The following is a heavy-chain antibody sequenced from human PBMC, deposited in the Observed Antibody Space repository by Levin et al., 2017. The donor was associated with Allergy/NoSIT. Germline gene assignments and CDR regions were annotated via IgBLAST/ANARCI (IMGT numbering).Heavy chain of an antibody. J-gene: IGHJ4*02. V-gene: IGHV3-48*02. CDR3: ARDALGRDLLYYFDY. Sequence: GGSLRLSCAVSGFTFSNYSMNWVRQAPGKGLEWVSYISSSSGTIYYADSVKGRFTISRDNAKNSLYLQMNSLRDEDTAVYYCARDALGRDLLYYFDYWGQGTLVTVSS. CDR2: ISSSSGTI. CDR1: GFTFSNYS. D-gene: IGHD1-26*01.